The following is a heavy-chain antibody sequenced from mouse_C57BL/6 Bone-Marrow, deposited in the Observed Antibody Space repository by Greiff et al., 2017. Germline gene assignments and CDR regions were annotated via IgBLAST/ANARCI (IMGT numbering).Heavy chain of an antibody. CDR3: ASTRY. Sequence: QVQLQQPGAELVRPGTSVKLSCKASGYTFTSYWMHWVKQRPGQGLEWIGVIDPSDSYTNYNQKFKGKATLTVDTSSSTAYMQLSSLTSEDSAVYYGASTRYFGQGTLVTVSA. V-gene: IGHV1-59*01. CDR2: IDPSDSYT. CDR1: GYTFTSYW. J-gene: IGHJ3*01.